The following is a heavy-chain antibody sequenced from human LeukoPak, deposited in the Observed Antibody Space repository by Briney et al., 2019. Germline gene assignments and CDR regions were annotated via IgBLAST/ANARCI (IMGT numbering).Heavy chain of an antibody. V-gene: IGHV3-33*01. CDR1: GFTFSAYG. CDR2: IWSDGGKS. CDR3: ATDSIGPATDFDY. D-gene: IGHD2-2*01. Sequence: GGSLRLSCAASGFTFSAYGMHWVRQAPGKGLEWVAVIWSDGGKSYNSDSVKGRFTISRDNSKNTLYLQMNSLRAVDTAVYYCATDSIGPATDFDYWGQGTLVTVSS. J-gene: IGHJ4*02.